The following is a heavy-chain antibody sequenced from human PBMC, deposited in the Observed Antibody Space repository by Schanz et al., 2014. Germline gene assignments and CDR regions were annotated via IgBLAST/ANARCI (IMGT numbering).Heavy chain of an antibody. V-gene: IGHV1-18*01. CDR2: INAHTGNT. CDR1: GYIFGSHG. Sequence: QLMQSGSEVRKPGASVKVSCKASGYIFGSHGMTWVRQAPGQGPELMGWINAHTGNTQYAQKCQGRVNMTRDTVTTTVHLELTRRRTDDTAIYYCARVHIATYHYNSPDAFDIWGQGTRVTVSS. J-gene: IGHJ3*02. CDR3: ARVHIATYHYNSPDAFDI. D-gene: IGHD3-10*01.